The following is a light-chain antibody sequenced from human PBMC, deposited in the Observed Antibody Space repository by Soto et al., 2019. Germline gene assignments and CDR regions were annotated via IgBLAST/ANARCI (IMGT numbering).Light chain of an antibody. CDR2: GAS. J-gene: IGKJ2*01. CDR1: QSVSSN. V-gene: IGKV3-15*01. CDR3: QQYNNWPPT. Sequence: EIVMTQSPATLSVSPGERATLSCRASQSVSSNLAWYQQKPGQAPSLLIYGASTSATGIPARFSGSGSGTEFTLTISRLQSEDFAVYYCQQYNNWPPTFGQGTKLEIK.